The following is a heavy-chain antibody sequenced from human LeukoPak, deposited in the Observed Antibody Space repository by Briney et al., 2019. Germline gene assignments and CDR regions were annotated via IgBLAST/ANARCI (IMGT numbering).Heavy chain of an antibody. CDR2: ISWNSGSI. Sequence: GRSLRLSCAASGLTSDDYAMHWVRQAPGKGLEWVSGISWNSGSIGYADSVKGRFTISRDNAKNSLYLQMNSLRAEDTALYYCAKGSSGWYQDAFDIWGQGTMVTVSS. J-gene: IGHJ3*02. D-gene: IGHD6-19*01. CDR1: GLTSDDYA. V-gene: IGHV3-9*02. CDR3: AKGSSGWYQDAFDI.